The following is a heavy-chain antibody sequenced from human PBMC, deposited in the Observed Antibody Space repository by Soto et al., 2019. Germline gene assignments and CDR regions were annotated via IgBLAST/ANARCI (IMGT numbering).Heavy chain of an antibody. Sequence: EVQLVESGGGLVQPGGSLRLSCAASGFTFSNYWMYWVRQAPGKGLVWVSRINSDGSVSSYADSVKGRLTISRDNVKNTLYLQMDGLRAEDTAVYYCARGDCVGGTCYSLAGYFYYDMDVWGKGTTVTVFS. J-gene: IGHJ6*03. CDR2: INSDGSVS. V-gene: IGHV3-74*01. D-gene: IGHD2-15*01. CDR3: ARGDCVGGTCYSLAGYFYYDMDV. CDR1: GFTFSNYW.